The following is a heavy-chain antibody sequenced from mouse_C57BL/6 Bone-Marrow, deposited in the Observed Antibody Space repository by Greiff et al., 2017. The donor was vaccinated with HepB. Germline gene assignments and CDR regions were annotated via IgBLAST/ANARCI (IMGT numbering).Heavy chain of an antibody. CDR1: GYTFTSYW. V-gene: IGHV1-69*01. D-gene: IGHD1-1*01. CDR3: ARERFITTVVATPDWYFDV. CDR2: IDPSDSYT. J-gene: IGHJ1*03. Sequence: QVQLQQPGAELVMPGASVKLSCKASGYTFTSYWMHWVKQRPGQGLEWIGEIDPSDSYTNYNQKFKGKSTLTVDKSSSTAYMQLSSLTSEDSAVYYCARERFITTVVATPDWYFDVWGTGTTVTVSS.